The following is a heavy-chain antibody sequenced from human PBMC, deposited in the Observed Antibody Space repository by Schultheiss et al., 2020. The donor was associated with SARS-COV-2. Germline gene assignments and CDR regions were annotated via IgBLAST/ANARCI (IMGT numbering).Heavy chain of an antibody. CDR1: GYTFTSYG. D-gene: IGHD6-6*01. Sequence: ASVKVSCKASGYTFTSYGISWVRQAPGQGLEWMGWISAYNGNTNYAQKLQGRVTMTTDTSTSTAYMELRSLRSDDTAVYYCARVVPRGQYYYYGMDVWGQWTTVTVSS. J-gene: IGHJ6*02. CDR3: ARVVPRGQYYYYGMDV. CDR2: ISAYNGNT. V-gene: IGHV1-18*01.